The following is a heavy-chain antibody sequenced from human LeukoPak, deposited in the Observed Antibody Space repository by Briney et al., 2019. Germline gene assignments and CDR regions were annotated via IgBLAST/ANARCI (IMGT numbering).Heavy chain of an antibody. CDR3: TRGYSGIDIYAFDI. Sequence: GGSLRLSCAVSGLTFSIYGMHWVRQAPGRGLEWVGRSGNKANSDTTEYAASVKGRFTISRGDSKNSLYLQMNSLKTEDTAVYYCTRGYSGIDIYAFDIWGQGTMVTVSS. CDR1: GLTFSIYG. D-gene: IGHD1-26*01. V-gene: IGHV3-72*01. J-gene: IGHJ3*02. CDR2: SGNKANSDTT.